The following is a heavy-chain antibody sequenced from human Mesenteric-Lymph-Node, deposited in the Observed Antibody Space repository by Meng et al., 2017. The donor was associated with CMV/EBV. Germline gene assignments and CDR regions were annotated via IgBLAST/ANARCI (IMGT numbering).Heavy chain of an antibody. V-gene: IGHV4-31*02. CDR3: AREAVCSGGSCYSEGFDY. D-gene: IGHD2-15*01. CDR2: IYYSGST. J-gene: IGHJ4*02. Sequence: SISSGGYYWSWIRQHPGKGLEWIGYIYYSGSTYYSPSLKSRVTISVDTSKNQFSLKLSSVTAADTAVYYCAREAVCSGGSCYSEGFDYWGQGTLVTVSS. CDR1: SISSGGYY.